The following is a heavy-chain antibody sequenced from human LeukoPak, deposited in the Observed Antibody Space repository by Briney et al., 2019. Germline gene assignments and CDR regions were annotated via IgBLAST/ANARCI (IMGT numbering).Heavy chain of an antibody. Sequence: SETLSLTCAGYGGSFSGYYWSWIRQPPGKGLEWIGEINHSGSTNYNPSLKSRVTISVDTSKNQFSLKLSSVTAADTAVYYCSRLPDPWGQGTLVTVSS. J-gene: IGHJ5*02. V-gene: IGHV4-34*01. CDR2: INHSGST. CDR3: SRLPDP. CDR1: GGSFSGYY.